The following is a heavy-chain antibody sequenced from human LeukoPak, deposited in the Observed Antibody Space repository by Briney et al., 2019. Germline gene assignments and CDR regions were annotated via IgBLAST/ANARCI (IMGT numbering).Heavy chain of an antibody. J-gene: IGHJ4*02. D-gene: IGHD3-16*01. CDR1: GYTFTGYY. CDR3: ARLGDYYDY. Sequence: ASVKVSCKASGYTFTGYYMHWVRQAPGLGLEWMGWINPNSGGTNYAQKFQGWVTMTRDTSISTAYMELSRLRSDDTAEYYCARLGDYYDYWGQGTLVTVSS. CDR2: INPNSGGT. V-gene: IGHV1-2*04.